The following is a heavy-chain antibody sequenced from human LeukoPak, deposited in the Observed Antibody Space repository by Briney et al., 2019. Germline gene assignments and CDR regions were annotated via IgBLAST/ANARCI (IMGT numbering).Heavy chain of an antibody. J-gene: IGHJ6*02. CDR2: ISRSAETI. D-gene: IGHD3-3*01. Sequence: GGSLRLSCAASGFIFGDYAMNWVRQAPGKGLEWVSYISRSAETIYYADSVKGRFTISRDNAKNSLYLQMHSLRAEDTAVYYCARASPYYDFWLAYYYGMDVWGQGTTVTVSS. V-gene: IGHV3-48*01. CDR3: ARASPYYDFWLAYYYGMDV. CDR1: GFIFGDYA.